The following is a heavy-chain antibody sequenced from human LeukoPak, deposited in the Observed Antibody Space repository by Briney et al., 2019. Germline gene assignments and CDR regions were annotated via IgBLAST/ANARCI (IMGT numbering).Heavy chain of an antibody. CDR3: ARDEYYPYCSGGSCYHDY. Sequence: PGGSLRLSCAASGFTFSSYAMSWVRQAPGKGLEWVSAISGSGGSTYYADSVKGRFTISRDNAKNSLYLQMNSLRAEDTAVYYCARDEYYPYCSGGSCYHDYWGQGTLVTVSS. CDR2: ISGSGGST. V-gene: IGHV3-23*01. CDR1: GFTFSSYA. D-gene: IGHD2-15*01. J-gene: IGHJ4*02.